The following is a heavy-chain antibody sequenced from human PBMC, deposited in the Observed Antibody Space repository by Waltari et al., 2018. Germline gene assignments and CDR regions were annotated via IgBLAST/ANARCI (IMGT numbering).Heavy chain of an antibody. V-gene: IGHV5-51*01. CDR1: GYSFTSYW. Sequence: EVQLVQSGAEVKKPGESLKISCKGSGYSFTSYWIGWVRQMPGKGLEWMGVSYPSDTDTRYSPSLQVQGTSSADNAISTAYLQWSSLKASDTAMYYCARLKQALRGYFDYWGQGTLVTVSS. D-gene: IGHD3-10*01. CDR3: ARLKQALRGYFDY. J-gene: IGHJ4*02. CDR2: SYPSDTDT.